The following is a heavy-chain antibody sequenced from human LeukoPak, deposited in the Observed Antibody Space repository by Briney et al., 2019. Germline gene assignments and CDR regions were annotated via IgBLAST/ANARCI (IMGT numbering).Heavy chain of an antibody. D-gene: IGHD6-13*01. CDR2: IHISGST. CDR1: GGSISSGSYC. CDR3: ARVTGYMTEDYFDY. J-gene: IGHJ4*02. V-gene: IGHV4-61*09. Sequence: SETLSLTCTVSGGSISSGSYCWSWIRQPAGKGLEWIGHIHISGSTNYNPSLKSRVTISVDTSKNQLSLKLSSVTAADTAVYYCARVTGYMTEDYFDYWGQGTLITVSS.